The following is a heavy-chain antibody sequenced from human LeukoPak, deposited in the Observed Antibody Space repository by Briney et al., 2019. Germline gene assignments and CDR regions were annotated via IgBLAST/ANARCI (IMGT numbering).Heavy chain of an antibody. D-gene: IGHD5-12*01. CDR2: INHSGST. Sequence: SETLSLTCAVYGGSFSGYYWSWIRQPPGKGLEWIGEINHSGSTNYNPSPKRRVTISVDTSKNQFSLKLSSVTAADTAVYYCALRPNEWLRSHYYFDYWGQGTLVTVSS. V-gene: IGHV4-34*01. J-gene: IGHJ4*02. CDR1: GGSFSGYY. CDR3: ALRPNEWLRSHYYFDY.